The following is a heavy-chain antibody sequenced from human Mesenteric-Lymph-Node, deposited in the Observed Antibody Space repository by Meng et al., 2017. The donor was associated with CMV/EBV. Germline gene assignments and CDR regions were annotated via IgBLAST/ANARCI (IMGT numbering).Heavy chain of an antibody. CDR3: ARPHYYGSGSSPWFDP. CDR2: IYYSGST. V-gene: IGHV4-39*01. Sequence: QLQLQESGPGLVKPSETLSPTCTVSGGSISSRSYYWGWIRQPPGKGLEWIGSIYYSGSTYYNPSLKRRVTISVDTSKNQFSLKLSSVTAADTAVYYCARPHYYGSGSSPWFDPWGQGTLVTVSS. J-gene: IGHJ5*02. CDR1: GGSISSRSYY. D-gene: IGHD3-10*01.